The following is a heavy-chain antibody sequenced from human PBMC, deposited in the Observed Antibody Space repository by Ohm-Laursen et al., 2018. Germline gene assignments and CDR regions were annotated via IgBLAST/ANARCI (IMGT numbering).Heavy chain of an antibody. Sequence: SDILSLTCTVSGGSISSYYWSWIRQPPGKGLEWIGYIYYSGSNNYNPSLKSRVTISVDTSKKQVSLKLTSVTAADTAVYYCARGRGYSYDYFTYWGQGTLVTVSS. CDR3: ARGRGYSYDYFTY. CDR2: IYYSGSN. J-gene: IGHJ4*02. CDR1: GGSISSYY. D-gene: IGHD5-18*01. V-gene: IGHV4-59*07.